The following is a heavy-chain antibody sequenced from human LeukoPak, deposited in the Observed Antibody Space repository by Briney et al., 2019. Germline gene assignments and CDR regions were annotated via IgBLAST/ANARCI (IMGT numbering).Heavy chain of an antibody. CDR2: IYYSGST. Sequence: PSETLSLTCTVSGGSISSYYWSWIRQPPGKGLEWIGYIYYSGSTNYNPSLKSRVTISVDTSKNQFSLKLSSVTAADTAVYYCARLIYYGSGSYSSVSWYFDLWGRGTLVTVSS. J-gene: IGHJ2*01. V-gene: IGHV4-59*08. CDR1: GGSISSYY. D-gene: IGHD3-10*01. CDR3: ARLIYYGSGSYSSVSWYFDL.